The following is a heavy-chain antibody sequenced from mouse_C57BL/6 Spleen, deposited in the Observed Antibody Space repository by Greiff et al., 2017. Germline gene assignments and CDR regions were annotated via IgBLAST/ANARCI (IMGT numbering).Heavy chain of an antibody. J-gene: IGHJ2*01. Sequence: QVQLQQPGAELVKPGASVKLSCKASGYTFTSYWMHWVKQRPGQGLEWIGMIHPNSGSTNYNEKFKGKATLTVDKSSSTAYMQLSSLTSEDSAVYYCARAGGNFLFDYWGQGTTLTVSS. CDR2: IHPNSGST. V-gene: IGHV1-64*01. CDR3: ARAGGNFLFDY. D-gene: IGHD2-1*01. CDR1: GYTFTSYW.